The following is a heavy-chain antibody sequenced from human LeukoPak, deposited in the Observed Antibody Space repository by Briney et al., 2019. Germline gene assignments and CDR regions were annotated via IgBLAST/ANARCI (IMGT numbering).Heavy chain of an antibody. CDR2: INPSGGST. J-gene: IGHJ4*02. CDR1: GYTFTSYY. V-gene: IGHV1-46*01. D-gene: IGHD4-17*01. CDR3: ARARDYGDVPDY. Sequence: ASVKVSCKASGYTFTSYYMHWVRQAPGQGLEWMGIINPSGGSTSYAQKFQGRVTITADKSTSTAYMELSSLRSEDTAVYYCARARDYGDVPDYWGQGTLVTVSS.